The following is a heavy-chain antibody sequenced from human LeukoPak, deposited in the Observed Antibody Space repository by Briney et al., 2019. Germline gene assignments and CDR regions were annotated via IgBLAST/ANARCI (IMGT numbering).Heavy chain of an antibody. CDR2: IRSKANSYAT. J-gene: IGHJ4*02. D-gene: IGHD3-10*01. V-gene: IGHV3-73*01. Sequence: GGSLRLSCAASGFTFSGSAMHWVRQASGKGLEWVGRIRSKANSYATAYAASVKGRFTISRDDSKNTAYLQMNSLRAEDTALYYCARDGFYGSGNKPYDYWGQGTLVTVSS. CDR1: GFTFSGSA. CDR3: ARDGFYGSGNKPYDY.